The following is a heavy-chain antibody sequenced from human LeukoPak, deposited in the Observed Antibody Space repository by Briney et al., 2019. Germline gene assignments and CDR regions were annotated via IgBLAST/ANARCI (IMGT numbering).Heavy chain of an antibody. J-gene: IGHJ5*02. V-gene: IGHV3-30*04. Sequence: HPGMSLRLSCAASGFTFSSYAMHWVRQAPGKGLEWVADISYDGSNKYYADSVKGRFTISRDNSKNTLYLQMNSLRAEDTAVYYCARDDEEYQLLRGPFDPWGQGTLVTVSS. CDR3: ARDDEEYQLLRGPFDP. D-gene: IGHD2-2*01. CDR2: ISYDGSNK. CDR1: GFTFSSYA.